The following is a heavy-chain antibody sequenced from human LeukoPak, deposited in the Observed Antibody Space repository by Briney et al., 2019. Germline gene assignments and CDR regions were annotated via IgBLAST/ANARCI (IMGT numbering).Heavy chain of an antibody. Sequence: SETLSLTCAVSGGSITSYCCSWIRQPPGKGLEWIGYICYSGSTNYNPSPKSRITMSVDPSKNHFSLKVNSVTTADTALYYCARHLAAATSAFDYWGRGTLVTVSS. CDR3: ARHLAAATSAFDY. CDR1: GGSITSYC. J-gene: IGHJ4*02. V-gene: IGHV4-59*01. CDR2: ICYSGST. D-gene: IGHD6-13*01.